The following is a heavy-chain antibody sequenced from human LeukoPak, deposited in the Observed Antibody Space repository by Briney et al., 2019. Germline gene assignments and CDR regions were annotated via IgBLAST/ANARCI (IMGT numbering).Heavy chain of an antibody. D-gene: IGHD6-19*01. CDR3: AREEVSGGWYNH. V-gene: IGHV1-18*04. CDR1: GYTFTSRG. J-gene: IGHJ4*02. Sequence: ASVKVSCKASGYTFTSRGFSWVRQTPGRGLEWMGWINADSGNTNYAQKFQGRVTLTTDTSTNTAYMELRSLRSDDTAVYYCAREEVSGGWYNHWGQGTLLTVSS. CDR2: INADSGNT.